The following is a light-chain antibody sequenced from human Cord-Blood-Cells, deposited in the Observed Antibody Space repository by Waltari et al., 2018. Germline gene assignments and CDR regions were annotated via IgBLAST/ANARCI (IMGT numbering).Light chain of an antibody. V-gene: IGKV1-39*01. J-gene: IGKJ2*03. CDR3: QQSYSTPYS. Sequence: DIQMTQSPSSLSASVGDIVTITCRAIQSISSYLNCYQQKPWKAPKLLIYAASSLQSGVPSRFSGSGSGTDFTLTISSLQPEDFATYYCQQSYSTPYSFGQGTKLEIK. CDR1: QSISSY. CDR2: AAS.